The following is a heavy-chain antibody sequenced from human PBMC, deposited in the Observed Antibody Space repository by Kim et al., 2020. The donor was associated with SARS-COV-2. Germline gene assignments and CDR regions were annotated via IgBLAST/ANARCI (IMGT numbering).Heavy chain of an antibody. CDR3: ARRGPLQYYDILTGYYTNDYYFDY. Sequence: SETLSLTCTVSGGSISSSSYYWGWIRQPPGKGLEWIGSIYYSGSTYYNPSLKSRVTISVDTSKNQFSLKLSSVTAADTAVYYCARRGPLQYYDILTGYYTNDYYFDYWGQGTLVTVSS. J-gene: IGHJ4*02. V-gene: IGHV4-39*01. D-gene: IGHD3-9*01. CDR1: GGSISSSSYY. CDR2: IYYSGST.